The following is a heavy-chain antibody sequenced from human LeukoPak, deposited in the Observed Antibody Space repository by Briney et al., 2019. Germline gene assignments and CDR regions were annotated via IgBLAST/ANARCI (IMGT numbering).Heavy chain of an antibody. D-gene: IGHD1-20*01. CDR1: GFTFSSYS. V-gene: IGHV3-7*01. CDR2: IKQDGSDK. CDR3: ARYNYAEGDWFDP. Sequence: QPGGSLRLSCAASGFTFSSYSMNWVRQAPGRGLEWVANIKQDGSDKYFVDSVKGRFTISRDNAKNSLFLQMNSLRAEDTAVYYCARYNYAEGDWFDPWGQGTLVAVSS. J-gene: IGHJ5*02.